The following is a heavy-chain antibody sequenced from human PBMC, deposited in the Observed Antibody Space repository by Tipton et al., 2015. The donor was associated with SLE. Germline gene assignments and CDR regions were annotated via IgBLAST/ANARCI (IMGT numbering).Heavy chain of an antibody. V-gene: IGHV1-3*01. CDR2: ISAGNGDT. J-gene: IGHJ4*02. D-gene: IGHD5-18*01. Sequence: QSGAEVKKPGASVRVSCKASGYTFTTHAMHWVRQAPGQRLEWMGCISAGNGDTKYSQKFQGRVTITRDTSARTAYMELSSLRSDDTAIYYCARVRVDTAMGVFDFWGQGTLVTVSS. CDR1: GYTFTTHA. CDR3: ARVRVDTAMGVFDF.